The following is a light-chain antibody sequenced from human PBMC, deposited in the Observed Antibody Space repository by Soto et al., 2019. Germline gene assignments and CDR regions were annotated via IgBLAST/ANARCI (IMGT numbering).Light chain of an antibody. V-gene: IGLV1-47*01. CDR1: SSNIGSHN. CDR2: KNN. CDR3: AAWDDSLSGRV. Sequence: QSVLTQPPSASGTPGQRVSISCSGGSSNIGSHNVYWYQQLPGTAPKLLIFKNNQRPSGVPDRFSGSKSGTSASLAISGLRSEDEADYCCAAWDDSLSGRVFGTGTKLTVL. J-gene: IGLJ1*01.